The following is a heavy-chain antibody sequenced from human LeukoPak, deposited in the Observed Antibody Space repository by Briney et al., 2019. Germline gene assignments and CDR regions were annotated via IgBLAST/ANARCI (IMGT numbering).Heavy chain of an antibody. CDR3: ARARGRVNSGSYYFDY. Sequence: PGGSLRLSCAASGFTFSDYYMSWIRQAPGKGLEWVSYISSSSYTNYADSVKGRFTISRDNAKNSLYLQMNSLRAEDTAVYYCARARGRVNSGSYYFDYWGQGTLVTVSS. D-gene: IGHD1-26*01. J-gene: IGHJ4*02. CDR1: GFTFSDYY. V-gene: IGHV3-11*05. CDR2: ISSSSYT.